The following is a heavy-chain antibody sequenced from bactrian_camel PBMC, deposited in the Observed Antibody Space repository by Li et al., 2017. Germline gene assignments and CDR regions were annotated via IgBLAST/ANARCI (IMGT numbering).Heavy chain of an antibody. CDR2: IYTVDGLT. CDR1: GYVYKDKC. Sequence: VESGGDSVQAGGSLTLSCLASGYVYKDKCMAWLRQAPGKEREAVASIYTVDGLTFYADSVKGRFTISYDNAKNTVYLQMNSLNSEDTAMYYCAADPSRRSSMRCREAYYRYDFGYWGQGTQVTVS. V-gene: IGHV3S54*01. CDR3: AADPSRRSSMRCREAYYRYDFGY. J-gene: IGHJ6*01. D-gene: IGHD2*01.